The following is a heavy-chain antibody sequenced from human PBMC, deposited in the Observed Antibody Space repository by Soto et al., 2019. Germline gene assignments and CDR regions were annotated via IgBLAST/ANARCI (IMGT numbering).Heavy chain of an antibody. CDR2: INPNSGGT. CDR3: ARGGSDYGDYDNYYYYGMDV. CDR1: GYTFTGYY. V-gene: IGHV1-2*02. D-gene: IGHD4-17*01. Sequence: QVQLVQSGAEVKKPGASVKVSCKASGYTFTGYYMHWVRQAPGQGLEWMGWINPNSGGTNYAQKCQGRVTRTRDTSISTAYMELSRLRSDDTAVYYCARGGSDYGDYDNYYYYGMDVWGQGTTVTVSS. J-gene: IGHJ6*02.